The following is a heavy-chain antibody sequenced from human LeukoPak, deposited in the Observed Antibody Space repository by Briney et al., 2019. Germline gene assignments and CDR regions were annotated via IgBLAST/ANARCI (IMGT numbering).Heavy chain of an antibody. Sequence: SETLSLTCTVSGGSISSYYWSWIRQPPGKGLEWIGCIYHSGSTNYNPSLKSRVTISVDTSKNQFSLKLSSVTAADTAVYYCASIRYSSFLIDYWGQGTLVTVSS. CDR1: GGSISSYY. CDR2: IYHSGST. CDR3: ASIRYSSFLIDY. V-gene: IGHV4-59*01. D-gene: IGHD6-13*01. J-gene: IGHJ4*02.